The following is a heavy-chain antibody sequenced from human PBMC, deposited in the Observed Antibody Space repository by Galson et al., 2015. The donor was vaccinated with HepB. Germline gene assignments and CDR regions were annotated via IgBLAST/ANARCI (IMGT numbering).Heavy chain of an antibody. CDR2: IQPGDSGS. Sequence: QSGAEVKKPGESLKISCKASGYIFTNYWIGWVRQMPGKGLEWMAIIQPGDSGSTYSPAFQGQVTISADKSTSTAYLQWSSLKASDTAMYYCARRGYCSTTDCYGVGYFDRWGQGTLVTASS. CDR1: GYIFTNYW. J-gene: IGHJ4*02. D-gene: IGHD2-2*01. V-gene: IGHV5-51*01. CDR3: ARRGYCSTTDCYGVGYFDR.